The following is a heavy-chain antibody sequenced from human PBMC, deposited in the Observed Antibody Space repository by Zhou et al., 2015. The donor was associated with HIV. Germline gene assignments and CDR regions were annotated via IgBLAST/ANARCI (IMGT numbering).Heavy chain of an antibody. Sequence: QVQLVQSGAEVKKPGSSVKVSCKASGYTFTSYGISWVRQAPGQGLEWMGWISAYNGNTNYAQKLQGRVTMTTDTSTSTAYMELRSLRSDDTAVYYCARGGSELYFDWLSSYWYFDLWGRGTLVTVSS. CDR3: ARGGSELYFDWLSSYWYFDL. V-gene: IGHV1-18*01. CDR1: GYTFTSYG. CDR2: ISAYNGNT. J-gene: IGHJ2*01. D-gene: IGHD3-9*01.